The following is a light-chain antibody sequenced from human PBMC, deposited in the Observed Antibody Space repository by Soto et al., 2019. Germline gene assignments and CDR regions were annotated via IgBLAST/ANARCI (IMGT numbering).Light chain of an antibody. J-gene: IGKJ3*01. Sequence: EVVMTQSPATLSVSPGERATLSCRASQSVRSNLAWYQLRPGQAPRLLIYGASTRATGIPARFSGSGSGTEFTLTISSLQSEDFALYYCQQYNKWPLFTFGPGTRVDIK. CDR1: QSVRSN. CDR3: QQYNKWPLFT. V-gene: IGKV3-15*01. CDR2: GAS.